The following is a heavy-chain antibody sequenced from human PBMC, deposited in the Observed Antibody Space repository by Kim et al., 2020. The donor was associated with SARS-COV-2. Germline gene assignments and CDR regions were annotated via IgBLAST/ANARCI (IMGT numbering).Heavy chain of an antibody. V-gene: IGHV3-23*01. Sequence: GRFTISRDNAKNTLYLQMNSLRAEDTAVYYCAHLGGTYYDILTGYYGVGYWGQGTLVTVSS. J-gene: IGHJ4*02. D-gene: IGHD3-9*01. CDR3: AHLGGTYYDILTGYYGVGY.